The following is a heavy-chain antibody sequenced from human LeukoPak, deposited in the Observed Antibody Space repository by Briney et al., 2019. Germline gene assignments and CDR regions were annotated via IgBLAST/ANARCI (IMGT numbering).Heavy chain of an antibody. V-gene: IGHV1-46*01. D-gene: IGHD4-23*01. CDR2: INPSGGST. CDR3: ATSANTRWGMDV. J-gene: IGHJ6*02. CDR1: GYTFTSYY. Sequence: GASVKVSCMASGYTFTSYYMHWVRQAPGQGLEWMGIINPSGGSTSYAQKFQGRVTMTEDTSTDTAYMELSSLRSEDTAVYYCATSANTRWGMDVWGQGTTVTVSS.